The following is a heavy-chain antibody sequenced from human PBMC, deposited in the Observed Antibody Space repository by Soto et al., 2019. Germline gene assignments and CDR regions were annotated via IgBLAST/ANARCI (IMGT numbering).Heavy chain of an antibody. V-gene: IGHV4-59*12. CDR2: IYYSGST. D-gene: IGHD4-17*01. CDR3: ASRYGGTLDY. J-gene: IGHJ4*02. CDR1: GGSISSYY. Sequence: QVQLQESGPGLVKPSETLSLTCTVSGGSISSYYWSWIRQPPGKGLEWIGYIYYSGSTNYNPSPNSAVTISVHTSKHQFSHKLRPVTAADTDVFYCASRYGGTLDYWGQGPLVTVSS.